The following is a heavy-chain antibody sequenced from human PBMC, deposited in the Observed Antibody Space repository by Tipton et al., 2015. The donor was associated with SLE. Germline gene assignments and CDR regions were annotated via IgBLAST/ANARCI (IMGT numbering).Heavy chain of an antibody. J-gene: IGHJ4*02. Sequence: TLSLTCTVSGDSISYYYWTWIRQPPGKGLEWIGDISYSGSPNYNPSLKSRVTISVDTSKNQFSLKLSSVTAADTAVYYCARSGYDFWSGYYGYYFDYWGQGTLVTVSS. CDR1: GDSISYYY. CDR3: ARSGYDFWSGYYGYYFDY. D-gene: IGHD3-3*01. CDR2: ISYSGSP. V-gene: IGHV4-59*01.